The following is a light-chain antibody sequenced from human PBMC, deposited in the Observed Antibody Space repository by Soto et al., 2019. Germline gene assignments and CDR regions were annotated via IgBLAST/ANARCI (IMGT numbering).Light chain of an antibody. CDR2: AAS. Sequence: DFPMTQSPSSLSASVGDRVIITCRASQSISTYVNWYQKKPVKGPELLIYAASTLQSGVPSRFSGSGSRTDFTLTISSLQPGDFATYYCQQSYSIPWTFGEGTTVEI. J-gene: IGKJ1*01. CDR1: QSISTY. CDR3: QQSYSIPWT. V-gene: IGKV1-39*01.